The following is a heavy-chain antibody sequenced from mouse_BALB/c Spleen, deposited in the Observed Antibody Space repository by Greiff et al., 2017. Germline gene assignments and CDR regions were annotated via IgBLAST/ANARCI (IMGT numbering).Heavy chain of an antibody. CDR1: GYTFTSYW. J-gene: IGHJ3*01. D-gene: IGHD2-1*01. V-gene: IGHV1-69*02. Sequence: QVQLKQPGAELVRPGASVKLSCKASGYTFTSYWINWVKQRPGQGLEWIGNIYPSDSYTNYNQKFKDKATLTVDKSSSTAYMQLSSPTSEDSAVYYCTREEGGNGFAYWGQGTLVTVAA. CDR2: IYPSDSYT. CDR3: TREEGGNGFAY.